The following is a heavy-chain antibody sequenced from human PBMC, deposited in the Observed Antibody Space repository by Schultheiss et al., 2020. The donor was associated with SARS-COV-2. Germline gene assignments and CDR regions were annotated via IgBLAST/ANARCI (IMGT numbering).Heavy chain of an antibody. J-gene: IGHJ6*03. CDR2: VYYSGST. D-gene: IGHD6-13*01. CDR3: ARVAAPVYYYYMDV. Sequence: SETLSLTCTVSGGSISSDSCYWGWIRQTPEKGLEWIGSVYYSGSTYYNPSLNSRVTISVDTSKNQFSLRLRSVTAADTAVYYCARVAAPVYYYYMDVWGKGTTVTVSS. V-gene: IGHV4-39*07. CDR1: GGSISSDSCY.